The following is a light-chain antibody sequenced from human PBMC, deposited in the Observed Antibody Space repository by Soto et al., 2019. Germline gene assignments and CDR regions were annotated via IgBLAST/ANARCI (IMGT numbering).Light chain of an antibody. J-gene: IGKJ4*01. CDR2: WAS. CDR1: QSVLYRSNNKNY. Sequence: DIVMTQSPDSLAVSLGERATINCKSSQSVLYRSNNKNYLAWYQQKPGQPPKLLIYWASTRESGVPDRFSGSGSVTDFTLTISSLQAEDVAVYYCQQYYSNPLTFGGGTKVEI. CDR3: QQYYSNPLT. V-gene: IGKV4-1*01.